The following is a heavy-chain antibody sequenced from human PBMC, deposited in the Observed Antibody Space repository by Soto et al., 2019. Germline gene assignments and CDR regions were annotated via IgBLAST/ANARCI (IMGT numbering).Heavy chain of an antibody. J-gene: IGHJ4*02. V-gene: IGHV2-5*02. CDR3: ALLAVAGITYYVDS. Sequence: QITLKESGPTLVKPTQTLTLTCTFSGFSLSSSGVGVGWIRQPPGKALEWLTFIYWDDDKRYSPSLKSRLTITKHTSKDQVVLTLTTMHPVDAATYYGALLAVAGITYYVDSWGQGTLLTVSS. CDR2: IYWDDDK. CDR1: GFSLSSSGVG. D-gene: IGHD3-10*01.